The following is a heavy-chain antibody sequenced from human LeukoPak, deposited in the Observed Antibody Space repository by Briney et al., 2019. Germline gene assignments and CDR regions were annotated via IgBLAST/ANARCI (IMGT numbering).Heavy chain of an antibody. CDR1: GGSFRGYY. CDR3: ARRWELPLSPYYFDY. J-gene: IGHJ4*02. CDR2: INHSGST. Sequence: MPSETLSLTCAVYGGSFRGYYWSWIRQPPGKGLEWIGEINHSGSTNYNPSLKSRVTISVDTSKNQFSLKLSSVTAADTAVYYCARRWELPLSPYYFDYWGQGTLVTVSS. D-gene: IGHD1-26*01. V-gene: IGHV4-34*01.